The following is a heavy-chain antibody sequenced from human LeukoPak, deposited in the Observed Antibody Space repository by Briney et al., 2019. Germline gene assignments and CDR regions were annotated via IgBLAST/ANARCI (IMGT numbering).Heavy chain of an antibody. CDR1: GFTFSSYG. CDR2: ISYDGSNK. D-gene: IGHD6-19*01. J-gene: IGHJ4*02. CDR3: AKDAVAGFYYFDY. Sequence: GGSLRLSCAASGFTFSSYGMHWARQAPGKGLEWVAVISYDGSNKYYADSVKGRFTISRDNSKNTLYLQMNSLRAEDTAVYYCAKDAVAGFYYFDYWGQGTLVTVSS. V-gene: IGHV3-30*18.